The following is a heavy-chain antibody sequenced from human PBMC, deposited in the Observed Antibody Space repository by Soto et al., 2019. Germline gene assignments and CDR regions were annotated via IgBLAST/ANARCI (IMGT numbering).Heavy chain of an antibody. CDR1: GFTFSRYS. Sequence: GGSLRLSCAASGFTFSRYSMNWVRQALGKGLEWVSYISSSSSTIYYADSVKGRFTISRDNAKNSLYLQMNSLRAEDTDVYYCARVVVVEMNDYWCQGTLVSVS. CDR2: ISSSSSTI. J-gene: IGHJ4*02. D-gene: IGHD2-15*01. CDR3: ARVVVVEMNDY. V-gene: IGHV3-48*01.